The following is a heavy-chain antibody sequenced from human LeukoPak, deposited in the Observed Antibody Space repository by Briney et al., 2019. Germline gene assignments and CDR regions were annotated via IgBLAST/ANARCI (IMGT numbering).Heavy chain of an antibody. J-gene: IGHJ5*02. CDR3: ARARTRLSWLDP. D-gene: IGHD6-6*01. V-gene: IGHV4-34*01. Sequence: SETLSLTCAVSGGSLRGYYWSWVRQSPGKGLDWIGDINQNAGTDYNPSLKSRVTISIDSSKNRISLNVTAATAADTAMYYCARARTRLSWLDPWGQGTLVTVSS. CDR1: GGSLRGYY. CDR2: INQNAGT.